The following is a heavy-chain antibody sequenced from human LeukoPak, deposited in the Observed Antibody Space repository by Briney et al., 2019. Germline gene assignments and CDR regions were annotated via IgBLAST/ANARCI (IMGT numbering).Heavy chain of an antibody. D-gene: IGHD3-10*01. Sequence: SVKVSCKASGGTFSSYAISWVRRAPGQGLEWMGRIIPILGIANYAQKFQGRVTITADKSTSTAYMELSSLRSEDTAVYYCARDRARSGSYLNWFDPWGQGTLVTVSS. CDR1: GGTFSSYA. CDR2: IIPILGIA. CDR3: ARDRARSGSYLNWFDP. J-gene: IGHJ5*02. V-gene: IGHV1-69*04.